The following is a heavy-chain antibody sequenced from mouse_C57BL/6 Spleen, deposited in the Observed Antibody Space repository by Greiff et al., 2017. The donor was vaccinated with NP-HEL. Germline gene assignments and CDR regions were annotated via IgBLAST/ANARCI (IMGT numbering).Heavy chain of an antibody. CDR3: ARSVVATEGSDY. Sequence: QVQLQQPGAELVKPGASVKLSCKASGYTFTSYWMHWVKQRPGQGLEWIGMIHPNSGSTNYNEKFKSKAKLTVDKSSSTAYMQLSSLTSEDSAVYYCARSVVATEGSDYWGQGTTLTVSS. J-gene: IGHJ2*01. CDR2: IHPNSGST. D-gene: IGHD1-1*01. CDR1: GYTFTSYW. V-gene: IGHV1-64*01.